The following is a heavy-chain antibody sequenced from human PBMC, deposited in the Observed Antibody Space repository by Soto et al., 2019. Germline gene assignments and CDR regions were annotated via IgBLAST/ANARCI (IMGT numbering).Heavy chain of an antibody. D-gene: IGHD3-10*01. Sequence: PGGSLRLSCAASGFTFSDYYMSWIRQAPGKGLEWVSYISSSSSYTNYADSVKGRFTISRDNAKNSLYLQMNSLRAEDTAVYYCARVRFYASGSSINWFDPWGQGTLVTVSS. J-gene: IGHJ5*02. V-gene: IGHV3-11*05. CDR2: ISSSSSYT. CDR1: GFTFSDYY. CDR3: ARVRFYASGSSINWFDP.